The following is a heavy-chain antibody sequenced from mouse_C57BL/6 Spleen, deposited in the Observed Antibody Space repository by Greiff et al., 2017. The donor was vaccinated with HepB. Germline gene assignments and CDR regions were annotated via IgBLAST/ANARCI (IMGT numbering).Heavy chain of an antibody. D-gene: IGHD2-1*01. CDR1: GYTFTDYY. CDR2: IGPGSGST. Sequence: VKLVESGAELVKPGASVKISCKASGYTFTDYYINWVKQRPGQGLEWIGKIGPGSGSTYYNEKFKGKATLTADKSSSTAYMQLSSLTSEDSAVYFCAKSYGNYVDAMDYWGQGTSVTVSS. J-gene: IGHJ4*01. CDR3: AKSYGNYVDAMDY. V-gene: IGHV1-77*01.